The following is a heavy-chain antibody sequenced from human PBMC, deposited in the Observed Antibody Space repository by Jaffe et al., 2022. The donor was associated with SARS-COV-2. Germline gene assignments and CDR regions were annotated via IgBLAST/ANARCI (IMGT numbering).Heavy chain of an antibody. CDR1: GYTFTGYY. Sequence: QVQLVQSGAEVKKPGASVKVSCKASGYTFTGYYMHWVRQAPGQGLEWMGWINPNSGGTNYAQKFQGRVTMTRDTSISTAYMELSRLRSDDTAVYYCARDRVYYGSGSGEANYYYYGMDVWGQGTTVTVSS. CDR3: ARDRVYYGSGSGEANYYYYGMDV. D-gene: IGHD3-10*01. CDR2: INPNSGGT. V-gene: IGHV1-2*02. J-gene: IGHJ6*02.